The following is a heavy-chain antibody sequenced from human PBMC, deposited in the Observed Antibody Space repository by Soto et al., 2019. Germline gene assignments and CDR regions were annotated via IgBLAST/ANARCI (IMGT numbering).Heavy chain of an antibody. Sequence: QVQLVQSGAEVKKPGSSVKVSCKASGGTFSSYAISWVRQAPGQGLEWMGGIIPIFGTANYAQKFQGRVTITADESTSTAYMELSSLRSEDTAVYYCARSMGFWGDYNYYGMDVWGQGTTVTVSS. CDR2: IIPIFGTA. CDR3: ARSMGFWGDYNYYGMDV. CDR1: GGTFSSYA. J-gene: IGHJ6*02. V-gene: IGHV1-69*12. D-gene: IGHD3-3*01.